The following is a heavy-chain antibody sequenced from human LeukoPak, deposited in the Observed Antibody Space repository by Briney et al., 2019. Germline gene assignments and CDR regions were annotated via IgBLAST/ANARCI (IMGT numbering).Heavy chain of an antibody. CDR2: ISSSSSYI. J-gene: IGHJ4*02. CDR1: GFTFSSYS. Sequence: GGSLRRSFAASGFTFSSYSMNWVRQAPGKGLEWVSSISSSSSYIYYADSVKGRFTISRDNAKNSLYLQMNSLRAEDTAVYYCASGYSGYDRCFDYWGQGTLVTVSS. V-gene: IGHV3-21*01. CDR3: ASGYSGYDRCFDY. D-gene: IGHD5-12*01.